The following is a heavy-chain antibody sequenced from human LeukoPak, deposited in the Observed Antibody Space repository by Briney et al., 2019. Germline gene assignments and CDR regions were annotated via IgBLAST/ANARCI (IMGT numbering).Heavy chain of an antibody. D-gene: IGHD2-2*02. CDR3: ARGMSGYTEDPFDI. J-gene: IGHJ3*02. Sequence: ASVKVSCKASGYTFTSYSINWVRQAPGQGLEWMAWISAYNGNTNYAQKSHGRVTLTRDTSTSIAYMELRSLRSDDTAVYFCARGMSGYTEDPFDIWGQGTVVTVSS. CDR2: ISAYNGNT. V-gene: IGHV1-18*01. CDR1: GYTFTSYS.